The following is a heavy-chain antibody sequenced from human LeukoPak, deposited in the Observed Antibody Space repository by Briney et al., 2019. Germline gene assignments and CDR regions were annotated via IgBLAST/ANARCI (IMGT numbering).Heavy chain of an antibody. CDR3: ARDPGGADILYYFDY. CDR1: GFTFSSYS. Sequence: GGSLRLSCAASGFTFSSYSMNWVRQAPGKGLEWVSSISSSSSYKYYADSVKGRFTISRDNSKNSLYLQMNSLRAEDTAVYYCARDPGGADILYYFDYWGQGTLVTVSS. D-gene: IGHD3-9*01. CDR2: ISSSSSYK. J-gene: IGHJ4*02. V-gene: IGHV3-21*01.